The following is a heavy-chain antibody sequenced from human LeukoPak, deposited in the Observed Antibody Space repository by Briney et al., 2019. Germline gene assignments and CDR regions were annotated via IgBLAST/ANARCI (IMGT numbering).Heavy chain of an antibody. CDR2: ISASGGST. Sequence: GGSLRLSCAASGFTFSSYAMSWVRQAPGKGLEWVSAISASGGSTYYADSVKGRFTISRDNSKNTLYLQMNSLRAEDTAVYYCANGGYSSGWPYAFDAFDIWGQGTMVTVSS. J-gene: IGHJ3*02. CDR1: GFTFSSYA. D-gene: IGHD6-19*01. V-gene: IGHV3-23*01. CDR3: ANGGYSSGWPYAFDAFDI.